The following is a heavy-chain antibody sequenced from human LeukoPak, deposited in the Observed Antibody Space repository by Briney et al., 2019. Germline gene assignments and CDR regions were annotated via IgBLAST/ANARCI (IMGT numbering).Heavy chain of an antibody. Sequence: GASVSVSCTASGYTFTGYYMHWVRQAPGQGREWMGWINPNSGGTNYAQKFQGRVTMTRDTSISTAYMELSRLRSDDTAVYYCARDYAMTTVAPEDYYGMDVWGQGTTVTVSS. CDR2: INPNSGGT. D-gene: IGHD4-23*01. J-gene: IGHJ6*02. CDR1: GYTFTGYY. V-gene: IGHV1-2*02. CDR3: ARDYAMTTVAPEDYYGMDV.